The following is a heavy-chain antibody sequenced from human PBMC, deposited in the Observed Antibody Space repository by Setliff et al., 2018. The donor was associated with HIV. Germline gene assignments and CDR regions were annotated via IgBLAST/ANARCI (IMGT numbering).Heavy chain of an antibody. CDR1: RASISSGDYY. J-gene: IGHJ4*02. CDR2: IYYNGRA. V-gene: IGHV4-31*03. D-gene: IGHD3-10*01. Sequence: PSETLSLTCTVSRASISSGDYYWSWIRQHPERGLEWIGYIYYNGRAYYSPSLRSRVTMSVDTSRNEFSLTLSSVTAADTAMYYCARGGITTMVRGVTYPYPLYYFDSWGQGALGTSPQ. CDR3: ARGGITTMVRGVTYPYPLYYFDS.